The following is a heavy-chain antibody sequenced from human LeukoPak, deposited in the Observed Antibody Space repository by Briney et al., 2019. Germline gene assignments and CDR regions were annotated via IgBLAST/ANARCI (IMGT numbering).Heavy chain of an antibody. CDR2: INPSGGST. V-gene: IGHV1-46*01. Sequence: ASVKVSCKASGYPFTSYYMHWVRQAPGQGLEWMGIINPSGGSTSYAQKFQGRVTMTRDTSTSTVYMELSSLRSEDTAVYYCARGGVPAAIEKNWFDPWGQGTLVTVSS. CDR1: GYPFTSYY. D-gene: IGHD2-2*01. CDR3: ARGGVPAAIEKNWFDP. J-gene: IGHJ5*02.